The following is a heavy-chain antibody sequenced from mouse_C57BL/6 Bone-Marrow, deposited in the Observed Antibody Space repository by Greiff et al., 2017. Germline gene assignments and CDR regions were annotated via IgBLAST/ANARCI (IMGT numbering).Heavy chain of an antibody. V-gene: IGHV1-74*01. D-gene: IGHD1-1*01. CDR1: GFTFTSYW. CDR2: IHPSDSDT. CDR3: AIYWYYGSSYVDY. Sequence: VQLEQPGAELVKPGASLKVSCAASGFTFTSYWMSWVNQTPGQGLEWIARIHPSDSDTNYNRKFKGKATLTVNKSSSTAYMQLSSLTSEDSAVYYCAIYWYYGSSYVDYWGQGTTLTVSS. J-gene: IGHJ2*01.